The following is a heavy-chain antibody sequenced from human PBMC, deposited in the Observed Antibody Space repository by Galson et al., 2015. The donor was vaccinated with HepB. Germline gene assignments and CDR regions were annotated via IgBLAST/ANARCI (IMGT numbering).Heavy chain of an antibody. CDR3: AKDDKAVTMIAVVIDAFDI. V-gene: IGHV3-23*01. CDR2: ISGSGGST. Sequence: SLRLSCAASGFTFSSYAMSWVRQAPGKGLEWVSAISGSGGSTYYADSVKGRFTISRDNSKNTLYLQMNSLRAEDTAVYYCAKDDKAVTMIAVVIDAFDIWGQGTMVTVSS. CDR1: GFTFSSYA. D-gene: IGHD3-22*01. J-gene: IGHJ3*02.